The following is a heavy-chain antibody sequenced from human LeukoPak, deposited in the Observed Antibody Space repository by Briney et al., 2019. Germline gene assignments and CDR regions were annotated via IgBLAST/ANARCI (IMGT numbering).Heavy chain of an antibody. CDR3: ARRKGHDFSIGGDIFDS. CDR2: IYPGDSDT. Sequence: VESLKISWQCFGYSCTGYWIAWVRQMPGKGLEWMGIIYPGDSDTRYSPAFQGQVTISADKSTDTAYLQWSSPKASDTAMYYCARRKGHDFSIGGDIFDSWGQG. J-gene: IGHJ5*01. CDR1: GYSCTGYW. D-gene: IGHD2-15*01. V-gene: IGHV5-51*01.